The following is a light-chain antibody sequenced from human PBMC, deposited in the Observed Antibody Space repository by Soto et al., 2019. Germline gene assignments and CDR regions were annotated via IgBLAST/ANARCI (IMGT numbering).Light chain of an antibody. Sequence: DVVMTQSPETLAVSLGERAAINCKSSQNLLFSSNNKNSLAWYQQRPGQPPKLLIYWASTRESGAPDRFGGRGLGKDFTLTITRLQAEDVALYYCQQYNTTPTTFGQGTKLE. CDR2: WAS. CDR3: QQYNTTPTT. V-gene: IGKV4-1*01. J-gene: IGKJ2*01. CDR1: QNLLFSSNNKNS.